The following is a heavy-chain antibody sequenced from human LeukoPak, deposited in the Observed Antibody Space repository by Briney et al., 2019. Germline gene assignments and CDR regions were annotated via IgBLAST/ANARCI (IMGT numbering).Heavy chain of an antibody. Sequence: SETLSLTCAVYGESFNDYYWSWIRQPQGKGLEWIGEINHRGRTNYNPSLKSRVTISVDTSKNQFSLKLNSVTAADTAVYYCARGGALWGTVTDAFDIWGQGTMVSVSS. V-gene: IGHV4-34*01. CDR2: INHRGRT. CDR1: GESFNDYY. CDR3: ARGGALWGTVTDAFDI. J-gene: IGHJ3*02. D-gene: IGHD3-16*01.